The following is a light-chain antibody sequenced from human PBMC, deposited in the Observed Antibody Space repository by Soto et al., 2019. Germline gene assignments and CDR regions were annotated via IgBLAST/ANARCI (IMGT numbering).Light chain of an antibody. V-gene: IGLV1-40*01. CDR2: GNT. CDR3: QSYDSSLNNWV. CDR1: SSNIGAGYD. J-gene: IGLJ3*02. Sequence: QSVLTQPPSVSGAPGQRVTISCTGSSSNIGAGYDIHWYQHLPGTAPRLLIYGNTNRPSGVPDRFSASKSGTSPSLAITGLQAEDEADYYCQSYDSSLNNWVFGGGTKLTVL.